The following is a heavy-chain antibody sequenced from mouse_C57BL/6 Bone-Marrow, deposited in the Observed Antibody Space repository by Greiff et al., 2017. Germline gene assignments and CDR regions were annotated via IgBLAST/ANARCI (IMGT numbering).Heavy chain of an antibody. V-gene: IGHV10-1*01. Sequence: EVMLVESGGGLVQPKGSLKLSCAASGFSFNTYAMNWVRQAPGKGLEWVARIRSKSNNYATYYADSVKDRFTISRDDSESMLYLQMNNLKTEDTAMYYCVRPDGNYLFAYWGQGTLVTVSA. CDR2: IRSKSNNYAT. CDR3: VRPDGNYLFAY. CDR1: GFSFNTYA. D-gene: IGHD2-1*01. J-gene: IGHJ3*01.